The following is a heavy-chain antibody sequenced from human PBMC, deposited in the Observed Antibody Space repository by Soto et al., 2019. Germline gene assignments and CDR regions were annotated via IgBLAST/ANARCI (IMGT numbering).Heavy chain of an antibody. Sequence: GASVKVSCKASGYTFTSYGISWVRQAPGQGLEWMGWISAYNGNTNYAQKLQGRVTVTTDTSKNQFSLQLNSVTPEDTAVYYCARDGLRGDYEGFDYWGQGTLVTVSS. J-gene: IGHJ4*02. CDR3: ARDGLRGDYEGFDY. CDR1: GYTFTSYG. D-gene: IGHD4-17*01. V-gene: IGHV1-18*01. CDR2: ISAYNGNT.